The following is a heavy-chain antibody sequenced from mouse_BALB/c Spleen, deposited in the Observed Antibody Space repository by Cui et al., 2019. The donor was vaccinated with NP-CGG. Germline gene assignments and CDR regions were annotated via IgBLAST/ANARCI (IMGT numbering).Heavy chain of an antibody. V-gene: IGHV1-72*01. CDR2: IDPNSGVT. CDR3: ARYDYYGISYFDY. D-gene: IGHD1-1*01. J-gene: IGHJ2*01. Sequence: VQLQRTGTELVQPGHSVKRYRNASGYTFTSYWMHWVRQRPGRGLEWIGRIDPNSGVTKYNEKFQSKATLTVDKPSSTADMQLSSLTSEDSAVYYCARYDYYGISYFDYWGQGTTLTVSS. CDR1: GYTFTSYW.